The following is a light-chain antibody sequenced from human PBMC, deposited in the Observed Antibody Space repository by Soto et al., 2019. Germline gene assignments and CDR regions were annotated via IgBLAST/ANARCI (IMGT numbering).Light chain of an antibody. J-gene: IGKJ5*01. V-gene: IGKV1-33*01. Sequence: EIHMTQSPSSLFASVMELVTITCQASQDISNYLNWYQQKPGKAPKLLIYDASNLETGVPSRFSGSGSGTDFTFTISSLQPEDIATYYCQQYDNLPITFGQGTRLEIK. CDR3: QQYDNLPIT. CDR2: DAS. CDR1: QDISNY.